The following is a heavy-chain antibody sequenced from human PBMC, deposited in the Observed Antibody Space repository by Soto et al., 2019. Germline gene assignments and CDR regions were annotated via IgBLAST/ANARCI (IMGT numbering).Heavy chain of an antibody. J-gene: IGHJ2*01. CDR3: ARESHDILTGPPWVWYCDL. Sequence: QVQLQQWGAGPLRPLETLSLTCGVSGGSFSGYYWAWIRQSPGKGLEWIGEINDRGSINYNPSLKSRVSISVDTSKYHYSLNLRSVTAADTAVYSWARESHDILTGPPWVWYCDLWGCGNLVTVSS. CDR2: INDRGSI. V-gene: IGHV4-34*01. CDR1: GGSFSGYY. D-gene: IGHD3-9*01.